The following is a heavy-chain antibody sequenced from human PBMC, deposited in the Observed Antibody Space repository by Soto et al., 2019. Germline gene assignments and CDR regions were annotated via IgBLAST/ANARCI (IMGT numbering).Heavy chain of an antibody. CDR1: GGSFSGYY. CDR3: ARDLVIFVGYSFDY. Sequence: SETLSLTCAVYGGSFSGYYWSWIRQPPGKGLEWIGEINHSGSTNYKPSLESRVTISVDTSKNQFSMKLSSVTAADTAVYYCARDLVIFVGYSFDYWGQGTLVTVSS. V-gene: IGHV4-34*01. CDR2: INHSGST. J-gene: IGHJ4*02. D-gene: IGHD2-21*01.